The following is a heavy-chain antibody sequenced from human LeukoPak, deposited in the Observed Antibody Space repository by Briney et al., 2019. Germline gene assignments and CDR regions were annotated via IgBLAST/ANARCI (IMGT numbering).Heavy chain of an antibody. J-gene: IGHJ4*02. CDR1: GFTFSSYA. D-gene: IGHD5-12*01. CDR2: ISYDGSNK. CDR3: ARDRHPYSGYDLFDY. Sequence: GGSLRLSCAASGFTFSSYAMHWVRQAPGKGLEWVAVISYDGSNKYYADSVKGRFTISRDNSKNTLYLQMNSLRAEDTAVYYCARDRHPYSGYDLFDYWGQGTLVTVSS. V-gene: IGHV3-30*04.